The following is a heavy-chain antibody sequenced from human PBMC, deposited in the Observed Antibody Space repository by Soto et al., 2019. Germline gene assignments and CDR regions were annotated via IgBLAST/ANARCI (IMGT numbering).Heavy chain of an antibody. J-gene: IGHJ6*02. V-gene: IGHV3-53*04. CDR1: GLTVSSNY. CDR3: TRGPYWTGGDYYYGMVV. Sequence: EVQLVESGGGLVQPGGSLRLSCAVSGLTVSSNYMSWVRQAPGEGLEWVSVIYSGGSTFYADSVKGRFTISRDSSKNTLYLQMNSLRAEDTAVYYCTRGPYWTGGDYYYGMVVWGQGTTVTVSS. CDR2: IYSGGST. D-gene: IGHD2-8*02.